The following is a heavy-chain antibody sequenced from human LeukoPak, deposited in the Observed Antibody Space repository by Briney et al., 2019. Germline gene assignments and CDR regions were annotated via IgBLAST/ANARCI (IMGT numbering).Heavy chain of an antibody. CDR2: INYSGST. J-gene: IGHJ4*02. V-gene: IGHV4-34*01. CDR3: AREGGPYRPLDY. CDR1: GGSFSDFY. Sequence: SETLSLTCAVYGGSFSDFYWSWIRQPPGKGLEWIGEINYSGSTKYNPSLKSRVTISVDTSKNQFSLKLNSVTAADTAVYYCAREGGPYRPLDYTGQGTLVTVSS.